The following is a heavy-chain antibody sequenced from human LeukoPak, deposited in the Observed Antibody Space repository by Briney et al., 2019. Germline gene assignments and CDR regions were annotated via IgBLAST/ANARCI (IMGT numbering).Heavy chain of an antibody. CDR2: ISSSSIII. Sequence: GGSLRLSCAASGFSFSDSYMSWIRQAPGKGLEWVSDISSSSIIIYYADSVRGRFTISRDNARNSLFLQMSSLRPDDTAVYYCAGGNYYDSGALESWGQGTPVTVSS. V-gene: IGHV3-11*01. D-gene: IGHD3-22*01. CDR3: AGGNYYDSGALES. CDR1: GFSFSDSY. J-gene: IGHJ4*02.